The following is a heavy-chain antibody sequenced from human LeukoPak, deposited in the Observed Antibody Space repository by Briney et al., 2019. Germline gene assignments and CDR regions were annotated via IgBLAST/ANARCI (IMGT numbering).Heavy chain of an antibody. CDR1: GFTFSSYA. J-gene: IGHJ3*02. D-gene: IGHD2-2*01. CDR3: AKGPPSTYCSSTSCRNYDAFDI. V-gene: IGHV3-23*01. CDR2: ISGSGGRT. Sequence: GGSLRLSCAASGFTFSSYAMSWVRQAPGKGLEWVSAISGSGGRTYYADSVKGRFTISRDNSKNALYLQMNSLRAEDTAVYYCAKGPPSTYCSSTSCRNYDAFDIWGQGTMVTVSS.